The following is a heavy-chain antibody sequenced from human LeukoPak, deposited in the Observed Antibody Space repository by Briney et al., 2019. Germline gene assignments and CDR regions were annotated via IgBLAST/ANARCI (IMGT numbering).Heavy chain of an antibody. Sequence: GGSLRLSCAASGFTFSDYYMSWIRQAPGKGLEWVSYISSSGSTIYYADSVKGRFTISRDNAENSLYLQMNSLRAEDTAVYYCAREGNDILTGLKAYYFDYWGQGTLVTVSS. CDR2: ISSSGSTI. V-gene: IGHV3-11*01. CDR1: GFTFSDYY. D-gene: IGHD3-9*01. J-gene: IGHJ4*02. CDR3: AREGNDILTGLKAYYFDY.